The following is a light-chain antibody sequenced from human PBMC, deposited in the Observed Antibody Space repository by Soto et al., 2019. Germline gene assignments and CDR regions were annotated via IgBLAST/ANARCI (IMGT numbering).Light chain of an antibody. Sequence: EIVFTQSPATLSLSPGERATLSCRASQSVSSSLGWYQQIPGQAPRLLIYDASNRATGIPARFSGSGSGTDFTLTISSLEPEDFAVYYCQQRSNRPRTFGQGTKVDIK. V-gene: IGKV3-11*01. CDR1: QSVSSS. CDR2: DAS. J-gene: IGKJ2*01. CDR3: QQRSNRPRT.